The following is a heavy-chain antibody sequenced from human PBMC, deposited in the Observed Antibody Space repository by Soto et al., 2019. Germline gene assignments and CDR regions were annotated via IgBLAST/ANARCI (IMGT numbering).Heavy chain of an antibody. V-gene: IGHV4-31*01. CDR1: GASITTAYY. Sequence: QVQLLESGPKLVKPSQTLSLTCTVSGASITTAYYWTWVRQHPVKGMEWIGHIYYSGSTYYNPSLKCLLNISFGTSKHEFSLQLDSMTAADTAIYYCARGRRFDRWGQGTQVTVSS. CDR3: ARGRRFDR. CDR2: IYYSGST. J-gene: IGHJ5*02.